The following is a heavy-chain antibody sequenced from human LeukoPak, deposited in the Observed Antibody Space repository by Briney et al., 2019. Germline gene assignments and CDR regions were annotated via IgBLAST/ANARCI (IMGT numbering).Heavy chain of an antibody. CDR2: ISDSGGST. CDR1: RFTFSTYA. CDR3: AKSPAVTQRGYFDS. J-gene: IGHJ4*02. V-gene: IGHV3-23*01. D-gene: IGHD5-18*01. Sequence: GGSLRLSCAASRFTFSTYAMSWVRRAPGKGLEWVSTISDSGGSTYYADSVKGRFTISRDNSKNTVYLQMYSLRAEDTAVYYCAKSPAVTQRGYFDSWGQGTLVTVSS.